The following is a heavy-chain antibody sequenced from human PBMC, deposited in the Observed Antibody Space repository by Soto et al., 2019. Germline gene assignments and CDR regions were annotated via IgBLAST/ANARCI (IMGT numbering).Heavy chain of an antibody. J-gene: IGHJ4*02. Sequence: QVQLQESGPGMVKPSQTLSLTCTVSGGCISSGGYYWSWIRQHPGKGLEWIGYIYYSGSTYYNPSLKSRVTISLDTSKNQFSLKLSSVTAADTAVYFCAREERETAIRGNYFDYWGQGTLVTVSS. V-gene: IGHV4-31*03. CDR1: GGCISSGGYY. CDR3: AREERETAIRGNYFDY. D-gene: IGHD5-18*01. CDR2: IYYSGST.